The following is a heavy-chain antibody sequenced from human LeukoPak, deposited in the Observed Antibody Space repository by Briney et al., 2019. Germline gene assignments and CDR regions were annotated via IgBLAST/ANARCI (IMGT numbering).Heavy chain of an antibody. CDR2: IIPIFGTA. CDR1: GGTFSSYA. J-gene: IGHJ4*02. CDR3: ARAGGSGSYYYYDSSGYYPYYFDY. D-gene: IGHD3-22*01. V-gene: IGHV1-69*13. Sequence: GASVKVSCKASGGTFSSYAISWVRQAPGQGLEWMGGIIPIFGTANYAQKFQGRVTITADESTSTAYMELSSLRSEDTAVYYCARAGGSGSYYYYDSSGYYPYYFDYWGQGTLVTVSS.